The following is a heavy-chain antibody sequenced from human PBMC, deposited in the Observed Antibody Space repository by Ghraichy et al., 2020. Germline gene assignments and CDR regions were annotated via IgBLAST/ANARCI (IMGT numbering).Heavy chain of an antibody. CDR1: GFTFSSYS. CDR3: ARDYPGYGGNSGFDP. J-gene: IGHJ5*02. Sequence: GGSLRLSCAASGFTFSSYSMNWVRQAPGKGLEWVSSISSSSSYIYYADSVKGRFTISRDNAKNSLYLQMNSLRAEDTAVYYCARDYPGYGGNSGFDPWGQGTLVTVSS. D-gene: IGHD4-23*01. V-gene: IGHV3-21*01. CDR2: ISSSSSYI.